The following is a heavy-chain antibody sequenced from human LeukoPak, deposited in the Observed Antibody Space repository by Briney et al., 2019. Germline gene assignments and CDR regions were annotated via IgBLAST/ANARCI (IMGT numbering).Heavy chain of an antibody. CDR1: GYTFTSYD. CDR3: ARVMAAAGISLPNWFDP. V-gene: IGHV1-69*06. CDR2: IIPIFGTA. Sequence: GASVKVSCKASGYTFTSYDINWVRQATGQGLEWMGGIIPIFGTANYAQKFQGRVTITADKSASTAYMGLSSLRSEDTAVYYCARVMAAAGISLPNWFDPWGQGTLVTVSS. D-gene: IGHD6-13*01. J-gene: IGHJ5*02.